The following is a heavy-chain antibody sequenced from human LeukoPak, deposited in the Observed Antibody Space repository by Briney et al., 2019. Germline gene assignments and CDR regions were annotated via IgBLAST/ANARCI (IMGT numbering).Heavy chain of an antibody. CDR3: TSQYFDY. V-gene: IGHV3-15*01. CDR2: IKSKTDGGTT. CDR1: EFTFSNAW. J-gene: IGHJ4*02. Sequence: PGGSLRLSCAASEFTFSNAWMNWVRQGPGRGLEWVGRIKSKTDGGTTDYAAPVEGRFTISRDDSKNTVYLQMNSLKPDDTAVYYCTSQYFDYWGQGTLVAVSS.